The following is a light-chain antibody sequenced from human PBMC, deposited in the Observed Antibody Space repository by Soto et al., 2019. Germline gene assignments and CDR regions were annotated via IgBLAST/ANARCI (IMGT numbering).Light chain of an antibody. CDR1: GGDVGAYNY. J-gene: IGLJ1*01. CDR2: EVF. Sequence: QSVLTQPASVSGSPGQSITISCAGTGGDVGAYNYVSWYQQHPGKAPKLMIYEVFRRPSGISNRFSASKSGNTASLTISTLQAEDEADYYCCSSGGSPTYVFGTGTKVTVL. CDR3: CSSGGSPTYV. V-gene: IGLV2-14*01.